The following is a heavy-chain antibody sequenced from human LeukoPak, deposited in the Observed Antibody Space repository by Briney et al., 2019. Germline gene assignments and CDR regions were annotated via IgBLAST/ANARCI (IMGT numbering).Heavy chain of an antibody. J-gene: IGHJ4*02. CDR1: GFTFSNHG. CDR3: AKDNYIKAMVRGVITY. CDR2: ISPSGDIT. D-gene: IGHD3-10*01. Sequence: GGSLRLSCAGYGFTFSNHGMNWVRQAAGKGLEWVSGISPSGDITYYVDSVKGRFAISRDNSKNTFYLQMNSLRAEDTAVYYCAKDNYIKAMVRGVITYWGQGTLVTVSS. V-gene: IGHV3-23*01.